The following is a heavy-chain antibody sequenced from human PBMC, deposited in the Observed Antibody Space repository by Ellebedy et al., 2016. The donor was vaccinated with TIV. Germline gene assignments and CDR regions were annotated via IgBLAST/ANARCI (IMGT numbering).Heavy chain of an antibody. V-gene: IGHV3-7*01. CDR1: GFTFSNYW. J-gene: IGHJ4*02. Sequence: GESLKISCAASGFTFSNYWMSWIRQAPGKGLEWVANMNPDGSDNYYVDSVKGRFTISRDNAENSQYLEMNSLRGDDTAVYYCASGSGWLIEYWGQGTLVAVSS. CDR3: ASGSGWLIEY. D-gene: IGHD6-19*01. CDR2: MNPDGSDN.